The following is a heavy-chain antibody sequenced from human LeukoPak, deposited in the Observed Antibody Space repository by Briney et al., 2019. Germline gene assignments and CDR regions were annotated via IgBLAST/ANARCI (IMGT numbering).Heavy chain of an antibody. CDR3: VREGFYFFDF. V-gene: IGHV3-11*04. CDR2: ISRSGSTK. CDR1: GFTFSDYN. Sequence: PGGSLRLSCAASGFTFSDYNMRWIRQAPGKGLEWVSSISRSGSTKYYADSVKGRFTIFRDNAKDSVYLQMNSLRAEDSATYYCVREGFYFFDFWGQGTLVTVSS. J-gene: IGHJ4*01.